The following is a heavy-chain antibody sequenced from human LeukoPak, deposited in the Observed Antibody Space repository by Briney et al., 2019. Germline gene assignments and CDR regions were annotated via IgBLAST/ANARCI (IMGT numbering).Heavy chain of an antibody. CDR2: IKQDRSEK. V-gene: IGHV3-7*01. Sequence: GGSLRLSCAASGFTFSSYWMSWVRQAPGKGLEWVANIKQDRSEKYYVDSVKGRFTISRDNAKNSLYLQMNSLRAEDTAVYYCVRDSTMVRGERRIPSYGMDVWGQGTTVTVSS. D-gene: IGHD3-10*01. CDR3: VRDSTMVRGERRIPSYGMDV. CDR1: GFTFSSYW. J-gene: IGHJ6*02.